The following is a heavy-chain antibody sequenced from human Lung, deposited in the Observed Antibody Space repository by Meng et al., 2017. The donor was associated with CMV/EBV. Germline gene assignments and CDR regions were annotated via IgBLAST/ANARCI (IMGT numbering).Heavy chain of an antibody. CDR3: ARDVCGRDDFWSGCYEY. CDR1: GFIFSSYS. V-gene: IGHV3-21*01. Sequence: GGSLRLSCAASGFIFSSYSMNWVRQAPGKGLEWVSSISSSSSYIYYADSVKGRFTISRDNAKHSLYLQMNSLRAEDTAVYYCARDVCGRDDFWSGCYEYWGQGTXVTVSS. CDR2: ISSSSSYI. D-gene: IGHD3-3*01. J-gene: IGHJ4*02.